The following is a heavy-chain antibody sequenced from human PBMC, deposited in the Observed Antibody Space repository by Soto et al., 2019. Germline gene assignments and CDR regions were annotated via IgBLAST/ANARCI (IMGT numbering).Heavy chain of an antibody. CDR3: AREYDSSGYYGYWFDP. Sequence: GASVKVSCKASGGTFSSYAISWVRQAPGQGLEWMGGIIPIFGTANYAQKFQGRVTITADESTSTAYMELSSLRSEDTAVYYCAREYDSSGYYGYWFDPWGQGTLVTVSS. CDR2: IIPIFGTA. J-gene: IGHJ5*02. V-gene: IGHV1-69*13. D-gene: IGHD3-22*01. CDR1: GGTFSSYA.